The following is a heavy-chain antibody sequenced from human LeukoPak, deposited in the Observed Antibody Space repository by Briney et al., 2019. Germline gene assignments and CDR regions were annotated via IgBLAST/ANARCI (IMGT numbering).Heavy chain of an antibody. V-gene: IGHV3-13*01. D-gene: IGHD5-18*01. CDR1: GFILGSHD. CDR2: IASGFQT. Sequence: GGSLRLYCTASGFILGSHDMHWVRQTTGEGLDSVAAIASGFQTFYAGSVKGRFTVSREDAKNSLYLQMNSLRAGDTAVYYCVREARGYHYTYFDYWGQGTLVTVSS. CDR3: VREARGYHYTYFDY. J-gene: IGHJ4*02.